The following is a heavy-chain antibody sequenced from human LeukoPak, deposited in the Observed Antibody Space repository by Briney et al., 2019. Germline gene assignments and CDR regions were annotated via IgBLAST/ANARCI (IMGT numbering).Heavy chain of an antibody. Sequence: ASVKVSCKASGYTFTSYAMHWVRQAPGQRLEWMGWINAGNGNTKYSRKFQGRVTITRDTSASTAYMELSSLRSEDTAVYYCARDPTISEDAFDIWGQGTMVTVSS. V-gene: IGHV1-3*01. D-gene: IGHD3-9*01. J-gene: IGHJ3*02. CDR3: ARDPTISEDAFDI. CDR2: INAGNGNT. CDR1: GYTFTSYA.